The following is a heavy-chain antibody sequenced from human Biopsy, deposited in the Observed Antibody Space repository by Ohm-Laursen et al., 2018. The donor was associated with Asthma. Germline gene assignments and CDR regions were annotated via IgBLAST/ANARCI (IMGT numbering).Heavy chain of an antibody. D-gene: IGHD2-2*01. CDR1: AFTFSSYN. CDR2: ITSTSSYT. CDR3: AKGFSSTSCYGICYYYVMDV. V-gene: IGHV3-21*04. Sequence: SLRLSCTASAFTFSSYNFHWVRQAPGKGLEWVSCITSTSSYTFYADSVKGRFTISRDNARNSLYLQMINLRAEDTAVYYCAKGFSSTSCYGICYYYVMDVWGQGTTVTVSS. J-gene: IGHJ6*02.